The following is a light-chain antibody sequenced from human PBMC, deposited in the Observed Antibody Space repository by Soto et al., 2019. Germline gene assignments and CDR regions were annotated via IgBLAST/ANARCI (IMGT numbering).Light chain of an antibody. CDR2: GAS. V-gene: IGKV3-15*01. CDR3: HQDKNAAPGR. Sequence: ATLSVYRGEGATLGCSTSQSVSSNLAWYQQKPGQAPRLLIYGASTRATGIPARFSGSGSGTAFTLTISSLQYEDFAVFYCHQDKNAAPGRFGEGTKVDIK. CDR1: QSVSSN. J-gene: IGKJ1*01.